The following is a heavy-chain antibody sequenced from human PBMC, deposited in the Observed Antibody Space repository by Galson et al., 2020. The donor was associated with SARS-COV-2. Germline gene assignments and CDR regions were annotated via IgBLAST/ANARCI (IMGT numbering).Heavy chain of an antibody. D-gene: IGHD3-3*01. CDR1: GGSISSSSYY. J-gene: IGHJ6*03. CDR2: IYYSGST. V-gene: IGHV4-39*07. Sequence: SQTLSLTCTVSGGSISSSSYYWGWIRQPPGKGLEWTGSIYYSGSTYYNPSLESRVPISVDTSKNQFSLKLSYATAADTAVYYCARDARLRLLGWSRLYYYYYRDVWGKGTTVTVAS. CDR3: ARDARLRLLGWSRLYYYYYRDV.